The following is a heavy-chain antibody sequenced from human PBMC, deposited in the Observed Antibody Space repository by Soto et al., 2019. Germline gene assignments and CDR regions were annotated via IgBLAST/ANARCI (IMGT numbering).Heavy chain of an antibody. D-gene: IGHD3-3*01. V-gene: IGHV5-51*01. Sequence: PGESLKISCQGSAYIFSTYWIGWVRQMPGQGLEWVGVIYPGDSRTRYSPPFQGQVTISADKSISTAYLQWSSLKASDTAMYYCAREDPYDFWSGYSGYGMDVWGQGTTVTVSS. CDR1: AYIFSTYW. J-gene: IGHJ6*02. CDR2: IYPGDSRT. CDR3: AREDPYDFWSGYSGYGMDV.